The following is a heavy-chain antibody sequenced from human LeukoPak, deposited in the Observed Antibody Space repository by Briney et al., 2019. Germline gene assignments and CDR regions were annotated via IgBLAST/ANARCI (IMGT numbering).Heavy chain of an antibody. J-gene: IGHJ4*02. CDR3: ARVDRIVGATDY. D-gene: IGHD1-26*01. V-gene: IGHV4-39*07. CDR2: IYYSGST. Sequence: SETLSLTCTVSGGSISSSSYYWGWIRQPPGKGLEWIGSIYYSGSTYYNPSLKSRVTISVDTSKNQFSLKLSSVTAADTAVYYCARVDRIVGATDYWGQGTLVTVSS. CDR1: GGSISSSSYY.